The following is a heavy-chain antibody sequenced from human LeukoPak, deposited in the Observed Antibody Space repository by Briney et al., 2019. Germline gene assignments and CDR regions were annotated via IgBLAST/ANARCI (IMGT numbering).Heavy chain of an antibody. CDR1: GYTFTSYD. CDR2: MNPNSGNT. D-gene: IGHD2-15*01. Sequence: ASVKVSCKASGYTFTSYDINWVRQATGQGLEWMGWMNPNSGNTGYAQKFQGRVTITRNTSISTAYMELSSLRSEDTAVYYCAREEGYCSGGSCHPHAFDIWGQGTMVTVSS. CDR3: AREEGYCSGGSCHPHAFDI. V-gene: IGHV1-8*03. J-gene: IGHJ3*02.